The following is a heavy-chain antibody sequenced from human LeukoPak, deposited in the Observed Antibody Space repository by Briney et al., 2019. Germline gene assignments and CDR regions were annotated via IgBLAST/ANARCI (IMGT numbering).Heavy chain of an antibody. D-gene: IGHD6-13*01. Sequence: NPSETLSLTCTVSGGSISSYYWGWIRQPLGKGLEWIGSIYYSGSTYYNPSLKSRVTISVDTSKNQFSLKLSSVTAADTAVYYCARQRIAAPTYYMDVWGKGTTVTVSS. CDR2: IYYSGST. V-gene: IGHV4-39*01. CDR3: ARQRIAAPTYYMDV. CDR1: GGSISSYY. J-gene: IGHJ6*03.